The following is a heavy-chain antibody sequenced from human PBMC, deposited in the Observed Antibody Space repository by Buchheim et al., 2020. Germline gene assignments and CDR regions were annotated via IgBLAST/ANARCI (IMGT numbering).Heavy chain of an antibody. CDR3: ASSANRRMV. CDR1: GFTFSSYA. D-gene: IGHD2-8*01. J-gene: IGHJ4*02. V-gene: IGHV3-30-3*01. CDR2: ISYDGSNK. Sequence: VQLVESGGGVVQPGRSLRLSCAASGFTFSSYAMHWVRQVPGKGLEWVAVISYDGSNKYYADSVKGRFTISRDNSKNTLYLQMNSLRAEDTAVYYCASSANRRMVWGQGTL.